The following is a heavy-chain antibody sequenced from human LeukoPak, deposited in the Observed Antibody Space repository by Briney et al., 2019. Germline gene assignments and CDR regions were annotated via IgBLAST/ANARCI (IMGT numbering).Heavy chain of an antibody. D-gene: IGHD3-22*01. CDR3: ARAQDYYDSSGCKAFDI. V-gene: IGHV3-13*01. CDR2: IGTAGDT. J-gene: IGHJ3*02. CDR1: GFTFSSYD. Sequence: GGSLRLPCAASGFTFSSYDMHWVRQATGKGLEWVSAIGTAGDTYYPGSVKGRFTISRENAKNSLYLQMNSLRAGDTAVYYCARAQDYYDSSGCKAFDIWGQGTMVTVSS.